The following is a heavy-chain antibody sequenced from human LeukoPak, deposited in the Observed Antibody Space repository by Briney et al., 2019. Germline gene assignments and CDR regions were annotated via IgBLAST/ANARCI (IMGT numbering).Heavy chain of an antibody. Sequence: PSETLSLTCAVSGGSISSGGYSWSWIRQPPGKGLEWIGYIYHSGSTYYNPSLKSRVTISVDRSKNQFSLKLSSVTAADTAVYYCARGDRAASSGWPRGYFDLWGRGTLVTVSS. CDR2: IYHSGST. V-gene: IGHV4-30-2*01. CDR1: GGSISSGGYS. D-gene: IGHD6-19*01. J-gene: IGHJ2*01. CDR3: ARGDRAASSGWPRGYFDL.